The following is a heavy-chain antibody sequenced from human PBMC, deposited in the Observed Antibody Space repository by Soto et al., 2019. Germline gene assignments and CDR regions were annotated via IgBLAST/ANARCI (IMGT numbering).Heavy chain of an antibody. Sequence: ASVRVSCTASGYPFTSYYMHWVPQAQGQGLEWMGMINPGNGNTKYAQKFQGRVTMTRDTSASTAYMELSSLRSEDTAVYYCARDLAFGLSDYWGQGTLVTVSS. CDR2: INPGNGNT. CDR1: GYPFTSYY. CDR3: ARDLAFGLSDY. J-gene: IGHJ4*02. D-gene: IGHD3-10*01. V-gene: IGHV1-3*01.